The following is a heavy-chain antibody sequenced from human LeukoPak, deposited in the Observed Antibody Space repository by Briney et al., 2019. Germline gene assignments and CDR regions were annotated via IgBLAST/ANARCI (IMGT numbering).Heavy chain of an antibody. CDR1: GGSLSGSY. CDR2: INHSGSA. J-gene: IGHJ4*02. CDR3: ARARRDSGYYKVDY. D-gene: IGHD3-3*01. Sequence: PETLSLTCAVYGGSLSGSYWSWIRQPPGKGLEWIGEINHSGSANYNPSLKSRVTLSIDKSKNQFSLNLNSVTAADTAVYYCARARRDSGYYKVDYWGQGTLVTVSS. V-gene: IGHV4-34*01.